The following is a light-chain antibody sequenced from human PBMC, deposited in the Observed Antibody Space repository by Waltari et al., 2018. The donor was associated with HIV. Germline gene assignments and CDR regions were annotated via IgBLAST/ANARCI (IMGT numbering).Light chain of an antibody. CDR3: AAWDGSLRGLV. V-gene: IGLV1-47*01. Sequence: QSVLTQPPSASGTPGQRVTFSCSGASSNIGSTSVYWYQQVPATAPTPLIYTATQRPSGVPDRFSASKSGTSASLAISGLRSEDEADYYCAAWDGSLRGLVFGGGTKLTVL. J-gene: IGLJ2*01. CDR1: SSNIGSTS. CDR2: TAT.